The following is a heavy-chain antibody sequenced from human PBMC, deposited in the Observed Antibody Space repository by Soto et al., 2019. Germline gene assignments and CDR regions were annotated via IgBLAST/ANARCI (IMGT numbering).Heavy chain of an antibody. CDR2: ISGSGGGT. CDR1: GFTFNIYA. CDR3: VRDHSGLKDFDY. Sequence: HPGGALRLSCAASGFTFNIYAMSWVRQAPGKGLEWVSAISGSGGGTYYADSVEGRFTITRDNSNNTLYLQMSSLRVEDTAVYYCVRDHSGLKDFDYWGQGTLVTVSS. J-gene: IGHJ4*02. D-gene: IGHD1-1*01. V-gene: IGHV3-23*01.